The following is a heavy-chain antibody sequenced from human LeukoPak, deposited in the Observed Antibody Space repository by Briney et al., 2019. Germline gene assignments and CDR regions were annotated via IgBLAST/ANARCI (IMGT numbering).Heavy chain of an antibody. Sequence: ASVKVSCKASGYTFNSYDINWVRQATGQGLEWMGWMNPNTGNTGYGERFQGRVTMTRDNSISTAYMELNSLTSEDTAVYYCTRGGAGTYYKRDGWFDPWGQGTVVTVSS. CDR3: TRGGAGTYYKRDGWFDP. D-gene: IGHD3-10*01. CDR1: GYTFNSYD. CDR2: MNPNTGNT. V-gene: IGHV1-8*01. J-gene: IGHJ5*02.